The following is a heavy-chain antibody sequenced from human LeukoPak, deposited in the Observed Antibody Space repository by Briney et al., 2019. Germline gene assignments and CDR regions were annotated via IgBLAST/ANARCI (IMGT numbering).Heavy chain of an antibody. Sequence: ASVTVSCKVSGYTLTELSMRWVRLAPGKGIEWVGGXXXXDGETNYAQKFQGRVTMTEHTSTETAYMELSSLRSEDTAVYYCATPGIVVITNPPLLGAFDIWGQGTMVTVSS. CDR3: ATPGIVVITNPPLLGAFDI. J-gene: IGHJ3*02. V-gene: IGHV1-24*01. CDR2: XXXXDGET. D-gene: IGHD3-22*01. CDR1: GYTLTELS.